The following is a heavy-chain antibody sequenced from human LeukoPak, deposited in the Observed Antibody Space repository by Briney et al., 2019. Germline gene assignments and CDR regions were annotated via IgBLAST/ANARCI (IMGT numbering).Heavy chain of an antibody. D-gene: IGHD2-2*01. J-gene: IGHJ4*02. CDR3: ARYCSSTSCRFDY. Sequence: GGSLRLSCAASGFAFSDYYMSWIREAPGKGLEWVSYISRSGSTIYYADSVKGRFTISRDNAKNSLYLQMNSLRAEDTAVYYCARYCSSTSCRFDYWGQGTLVTVSS. CDR1: GFAFSDYY. CDR2: ISRSGSTI. V-gene: IGHV3-11*01.